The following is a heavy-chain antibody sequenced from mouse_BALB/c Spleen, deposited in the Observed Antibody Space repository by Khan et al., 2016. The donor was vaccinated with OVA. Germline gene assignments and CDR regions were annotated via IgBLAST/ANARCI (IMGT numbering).Heavy chain of an antibody. V-gene: IGHV3-2*02. CDR1: GHSITNDYA. J-gene: IGHJ3*01. D-gene: IGHD1-1*01. CDR3: ATLYYYGSSWFPY. CDR2: ITFSGSS. Sequence: EVQLQESGPGLMKPSQSMSLTCTVTGHSITNDYAWNWIRQFPGNKLEWMGYITFSGSSSYNPSLKSRISITRDTSKNQFFLQLNSVTAEDTATYSCATLYYYGSSWFPYWGKGILVTVSA.